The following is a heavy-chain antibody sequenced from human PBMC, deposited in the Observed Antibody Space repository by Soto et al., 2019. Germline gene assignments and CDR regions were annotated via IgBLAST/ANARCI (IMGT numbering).Heavy chain of an antibody. CDR3: ARSIVVVTALDY. V-gene: IGHV1-3*05. CDR1: GYTFTSYA. CDR2: INDGNGNT. D-gene: IGHD2-21*02. J-gene: IGHJ4*01. Sequence: QVQLVQSGAEEKKPGASVKVSCKASGYTFTSYAMHWVRQAPGQRLEWMGWINDGNGNTKYSQKFQGRVTITRDTSASTAYMELSSLRSEDTAVYYCARSIVVVTALDYWGHGTLVTVSS.